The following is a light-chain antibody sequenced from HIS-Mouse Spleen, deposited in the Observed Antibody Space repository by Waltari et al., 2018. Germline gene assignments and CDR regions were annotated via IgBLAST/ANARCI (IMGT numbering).Light chain of an antibody. J-gene: IGLJ2*01. CDR3: CSYAGSSTFEV. CDR2: EGS. CDR1: SSDVGSYNL. V-gene: IGLV2-23*03. Sequence: QSALTQPASVSGSPGQSITISCTGTSSDVGSYNLFSWYQQHPGKAPKRMIYEGSKRPSGVSNRFSGSKSGNTASLTISGLQAEDEADYYCCSYAGSSTFEVFGGGTKLTVL.